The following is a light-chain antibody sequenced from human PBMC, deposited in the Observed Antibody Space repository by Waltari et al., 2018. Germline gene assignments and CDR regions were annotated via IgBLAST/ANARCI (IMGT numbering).Light chain of an antibody. V-gene: IGKV3-20*01. Sequence: DIVLTQSPGTLSSPPGERVTLSCRASQSVTRTLAWYQQKPGQAPRLLLYDASTRATGLPDRFSGSGSGTDFSLTISRLEPEDFAVYYCQKYGTLPATFGQGTKVEIK. CDR3: QKYGTLPAT. CDR2: DAS. CDR1: QSVTRT. J-gene: IGKJ1*01.